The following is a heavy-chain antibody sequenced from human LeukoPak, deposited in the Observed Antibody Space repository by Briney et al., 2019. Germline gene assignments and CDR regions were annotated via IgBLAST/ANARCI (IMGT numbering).Heavy chain of an antibody. J-gene: IGHJ6*02. CDR2: INPNTGGT. CDR1: GYTFTGYY. CDR3: ARDRGPHCSSTSCYWGYYYYGMDV. Sequence: ASVKVSFKASGYTFTGYYLHWVRQAPGQGLEWMGWINPNTGGTNFAQKFQGRVTMTRDTSISTAYMELSRLRSDDTAVYYCARDRGPHCSSTSCYWGYYYYGMDVWGQGTTVTVSS. D-gene: IGHD2-2*01. V-gene: IGHV1-2*02.